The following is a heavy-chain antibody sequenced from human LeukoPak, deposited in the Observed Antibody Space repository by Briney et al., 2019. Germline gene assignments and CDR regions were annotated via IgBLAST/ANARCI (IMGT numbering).Heavy chain of an antibody. CDR1: GFTFSSYA. CDR2: ISGSGGST. CDR3: AQEIGYCSGGICYSLEYFLN. Sequence: GSLRLSCAASGFTFSSYAMSWVRQAPGKGLEWVSAISGSGGSTYYADSVKGRFTISRDNAKNTFYLEMNSLRVEDTAIYYCAQEIGYCSGGICYSLEYFLNWGQGTLVIVSS. V-gene: IGHV3-23*01. D-gene: IGHD2-15*01. J-gene: IGHJ1*01.